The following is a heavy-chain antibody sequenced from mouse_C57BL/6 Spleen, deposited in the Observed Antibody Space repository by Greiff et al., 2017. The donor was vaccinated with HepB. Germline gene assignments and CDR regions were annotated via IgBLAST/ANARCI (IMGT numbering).Heavy chain of an antibody. Sequence: VQLKESGPGLVKPSQSLSLTCSVTGYSITSGYYWNWIRQFPGNKLEWMGYISYDGSNNYNPSLKNRISITRDTSKNQFFLKLNSVTTEDTATYYCARQGDGMDYVDYWGQGTTLTVSS. CDR2: ISYDGSN. CDR1: GYSITSGYY. V-gene: IGHV3-6*01. D-gene: IGHD1-1*01. CDR3: ARQGDGMDYVDY. J-gene: IGHJ2*01.